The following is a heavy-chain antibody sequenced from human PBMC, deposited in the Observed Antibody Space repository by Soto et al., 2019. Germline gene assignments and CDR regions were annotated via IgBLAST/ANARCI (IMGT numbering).Heavy chain of an antibody. CDR3: ARSPRIAVAGPFDY. J-gene: IGHJ4*02. V-gene: IGHV4-4*02. CDR2: IYHSGST. D-gene: IGHD6-19*01. CDR1: GGSISSSNW. Sequence: PSETLSLTCAVSGGSISSSNWWSWVRQPPGKGLEWIGEIYHSGSTNYNPSLKSRVTISVDKSKNQFSLKLSSVTAADTAVYYFARSPRIAVAGPFDYWGQGTLVTVSS.